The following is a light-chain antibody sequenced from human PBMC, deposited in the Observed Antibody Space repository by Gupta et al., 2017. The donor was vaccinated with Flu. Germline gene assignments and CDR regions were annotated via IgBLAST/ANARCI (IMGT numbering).Light chain of an antibody. Sequence: AIQMSQSPSSLSASVGDRVTITCRASQGIRNDLGWYQQKPGKAPKLLIYAASSLQSGVASRFRGSGSGTDFNITISSLRPEDFATYYCVQDYNYPQTFGQGTKVEIK. J-gene: IGKJ1*01. CDR1: QGIRND. CDR2: AAS. V-gene: IGKV1-6*01. CDR3: VQDYNYPQT.